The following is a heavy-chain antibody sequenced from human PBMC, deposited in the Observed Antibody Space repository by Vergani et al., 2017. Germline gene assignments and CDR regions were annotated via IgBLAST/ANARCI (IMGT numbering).Heavy chain of an antibody. CDR2: IDPSGVST. V-gene: IGHV1-46*01. CDR1: GFTFANYW. Sequence: QVQLVQSGAEVKKPGASVKVSCKASGFTFANYWMHWVRQAPGQGLEWMGVIDPSGVSTLYSQSFKGRVTMTRDTLTSTVYMELRSLRSDETAIYYCAREKSLEDAGRWFDPWGQGTLVTVSS. CDR3: AREKSLEDAGRWFDP. J-gene: IGHJ5*02. D-gene: IGHD3-16*01.